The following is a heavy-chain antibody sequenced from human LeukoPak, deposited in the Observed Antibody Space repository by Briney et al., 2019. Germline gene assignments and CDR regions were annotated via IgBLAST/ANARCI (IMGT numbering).Heavy chain of an antibody. CDR1: GFTFSSYA. V-gene: IGHV3-23*01. D-gene: IGHD5-24*01. Sequence: GGSLRLSCAAFGFTFSSYAMSWVRQAPGKGLEWVSAISGSGGSTYYADSAKGRFTISRDNSKNTLYLQMNSLRAEDTAVYYCAKDREVAPGYWGQGTLVTVSS. J-gene: IGHJ4*02. CDR2: ISGSGGST. CDR3: AKDREVAPGY.